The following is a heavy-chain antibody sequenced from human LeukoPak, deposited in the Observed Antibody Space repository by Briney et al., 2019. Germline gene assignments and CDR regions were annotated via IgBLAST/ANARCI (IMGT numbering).Heavy chain of an antibody. CDR3: AKGPTVVTPYWFDP. CDR1: GFTFSSYG. J-gene: IGHJ5*02. CDR2: IWYDGSNK. Sequence: GGSLRLSCAASGFTFSSYGMHWVRQAPGKGLEWVAVIWYDGSNKYYADSVKGRFTISRDNSKNTLYLQLNSLRAEDTAVYYCAKGPTVVTPYWFDPWGQGTLVSVSS. V-gene: IGHV3-33*06. D-gene: IGHD4-23*01.